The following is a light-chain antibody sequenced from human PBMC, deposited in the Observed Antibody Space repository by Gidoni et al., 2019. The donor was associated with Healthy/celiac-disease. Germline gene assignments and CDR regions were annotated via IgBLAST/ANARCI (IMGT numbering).Light chain of an antibody. J-gene: IGKJ2*01. CDR1: QDISNY. Sequence: DIPMTQSPSSLSASVGDRVTITCQASQDISNYLNWYQQKPGKAPKLLIYDASNLETGVPSRFSGSGSGTDFTFTISSLQPEDIATYYCQQYDNLPPYTFXQXTKLEI. CDR2: DAS. CDR3: QQYDNLPPYT. V-gene: IGKV1-33*01.